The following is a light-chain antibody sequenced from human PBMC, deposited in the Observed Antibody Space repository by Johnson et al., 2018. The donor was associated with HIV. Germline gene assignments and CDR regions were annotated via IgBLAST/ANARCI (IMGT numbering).Light chain of an antibody. CDR3: GTWDSSLSAYV. V-gene: IGLV1-51*02. CDR2: ENN. J-gene: IGLJ1*01. CDR1: SSNIGNNY. Sequence: QSVLTQPPSVSAAPGQKVTISCSGSSSNIGNNYVSWYQQLPGTAPKLLIYENNKRPSGIPDRFSGSKSGTSATLGITGLQTGDEADYYCGTWDSSLSAYVFVTETKVTVL.